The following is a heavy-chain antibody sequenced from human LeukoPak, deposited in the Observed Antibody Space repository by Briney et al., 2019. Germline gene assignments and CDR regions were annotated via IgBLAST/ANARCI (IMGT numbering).Heavy chain of an antibody. J-gene: IGHJ4*02. CDR1: GYTFTGYY. CDR3: ARFRAPTEPHFDY. D-gene: IGHD1-26*01. CDR2: INPNSGGT. V-gene: IGHV1-2*02. Sequence: ASVKVSCKASGYTFTGYYMHWVRQAPGQGLEWMGWINPNSGGTNYAQKFQGRVTMTRDTSISTAYMELSRLRSDDTAVYYCARFRAPTEPHFDYWGQGTLVTVSS.